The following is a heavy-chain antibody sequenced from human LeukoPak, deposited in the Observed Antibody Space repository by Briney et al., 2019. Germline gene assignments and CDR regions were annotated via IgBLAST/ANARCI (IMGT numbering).Heavy chain of an antibody. Sequence: PGGSLRLSCAASGFTFSRYWMAWVRQAPGKGLEWVANIRKDGSVINYLDSVKGRFTISRDNTKQSLYLQMNSLRAEDTAVYYCARDRVGYTPLDYWGQGTLVTVSS. V-gene: IGHV3-7*01. J-gene: IGHJ4*02. CDR3: ARDRVGYTPLDY. D-gene: IGHD5-18*01. CDR1: GFTFSRYW. CDR2: IRKDGSVI.